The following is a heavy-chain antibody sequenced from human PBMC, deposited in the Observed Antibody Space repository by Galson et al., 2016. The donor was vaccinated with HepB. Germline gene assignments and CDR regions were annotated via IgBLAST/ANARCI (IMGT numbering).Heavy chain of an antibody. J-gene: IGHJ4*02. CDR3: ARYAGVGTTPGRFGF. CDR2: VWQNGRT. V-gene: IGHV4-61*01. Sequence: ETLSLTCSVSGVSVSSASYYWTWIRQSPGKGLEWVGLVWQNGRTNYNPSLRSRLTTSIDRSMNQFSLELNSVTAADTAVYYCARYAGVGTTPGRFGFWGQGTLVTVSS. D-gene: IGHD1/OR15-1a*01. CDR1: GVSVSSASYY.